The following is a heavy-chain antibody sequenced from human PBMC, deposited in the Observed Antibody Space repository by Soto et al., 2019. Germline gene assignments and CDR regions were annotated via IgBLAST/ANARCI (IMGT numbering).Heavy chain of an antibody. J-gene: IGHJ4*02. CDR2: IYYSGST. D-gene: IGHD3-16*01. Sequence: QVQLQESGPGLVKPSETLSLTCTVSGGSLSSYYWSWIRQPPGKGLEWIGYIYYSGSTNYNPSLKRRATISVDTSKNQSSLRLRSVTAADTAVYYCARRWGEALDYWGQGTLVTVSS. CDR3: ARRWGEALDY. V-gene: IGHV4-59*08. CDR1: GGSLSSYY.